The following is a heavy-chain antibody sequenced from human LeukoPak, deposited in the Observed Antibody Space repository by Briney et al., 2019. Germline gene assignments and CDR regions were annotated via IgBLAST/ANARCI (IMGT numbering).Heavy chain of an antibody. CDR2: MSGSGGSA. V-gene: IGHV3-23*01. CDR1: GFTFSNNA. Sequence: GSLRLSCAASGFTFSNNAMSWVRQAPGKGLEWVSAMSGSGGSAFYADSVKGRFSISRDNSKNSLYLQMNSLRAEDTAVYYCARTTAFDYWGQGTLVTVSS. D-gene: IGHD1-1*01. CDR3: ARTTAFDY. J-gene: IGHJ4*02.